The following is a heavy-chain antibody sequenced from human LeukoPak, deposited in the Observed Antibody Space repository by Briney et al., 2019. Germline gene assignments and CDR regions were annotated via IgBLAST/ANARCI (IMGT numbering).Heavy chain of an antibody. J-gene: IGHJ5*02. CDR3: ARGRIDMIRGEGSWFDP. V-gene: IGHV3-48*02. D-gene: IGHD3-10*01. CDR2: ISEGSSTI. CDR1: GFTFSSYS. Sequence: GGSLRLSCAASGFTFSSYSMNWVRQAPGKGLEWVSYISEGSSTIYYADSVQGRFTISRDNAKNSLYLQMNSLRDEDTAVYYCARGRIDMIRGEGSWFDPWGQGTLVTVSS.